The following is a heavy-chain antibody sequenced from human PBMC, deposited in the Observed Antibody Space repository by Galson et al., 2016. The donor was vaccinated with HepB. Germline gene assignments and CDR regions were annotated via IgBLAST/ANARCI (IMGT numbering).Heavy chain of an antibody. CDR3: ARDIAVAGRAFDY. J-gene: IGHJ4*02. D-gene: IGHD6-19*01. CDR1: GGSISSTNW. CDR2: IYHTGST. V-gene: IGHV4-4*02. Sequence: SETLSLTCAVSGGSISSTNWWSWVRQPPGKGLEWIGEIYHTGSTNYNPSLKSRVTISVDKSKNQFSLKLSSVTAADTAVYYCARDIAVAGRAFDYWGQGTQVTVTS.